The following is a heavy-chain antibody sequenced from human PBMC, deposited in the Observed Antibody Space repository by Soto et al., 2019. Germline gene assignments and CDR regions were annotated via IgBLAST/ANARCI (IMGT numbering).Heavy chain of an antibody. CDR3: ARDVSSSSPYYYYGMDV. J-gene: IGHJ6*02. CDR2: LNPSGGST. Sequence: VSEKVSSMASGSSFTSYYMHWVRQAPGQGLEWMGILNPSGGSTSYAQKFQGRVTMTRDTSTSTVYMELSSLRSEDTAVYYCARDVSSSSPYYYYGMDVWGQGTTVTVSS. CDR1: GSSFTSYY. V-gene: IGHV1-46*01. D-gene: IGHD6-6*01.